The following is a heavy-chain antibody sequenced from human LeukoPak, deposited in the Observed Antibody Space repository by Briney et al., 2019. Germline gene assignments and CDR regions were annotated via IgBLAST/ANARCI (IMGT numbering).Heavy chain of an antibody. J-gene: IGHJ6*02. CDR2: ISGDGGST. Sequence: GGSLRLSCAASGFTFDDYAMHWVRQAPGKGLEWVSLISGDGGSTYCADSVKGRFTISRDNSKNSLYLQMNSLRTEDTALYYCAVIAAAGDDYYYYGMDVWGQGTTVTVSS. D-gene: IGHD6-13*01. CDR3: AVIAAAGDDYYYYGMDV. CDR1: GFTFDDYA. V-gene: IGHV3-43*02.